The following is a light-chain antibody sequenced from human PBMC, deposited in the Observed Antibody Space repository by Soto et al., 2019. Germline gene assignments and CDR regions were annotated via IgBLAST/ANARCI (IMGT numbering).Light chain of an antibody. J-gene: IGKJ1*01. CDR3: YQYVSSTWA. CDR2: GAS. V-gene: IGKV3-20*01. CDR1: QSVSSSF. Sequence: EIVLAQSPGTLSLSPGESATLSCRASQSVSSSFLAWYQQKAGQAPRLLIYGASRRATGIPDRFSGSGSGTDFTLTISRLEPEDFAVYYCYQYVSSTWAFGQGT.